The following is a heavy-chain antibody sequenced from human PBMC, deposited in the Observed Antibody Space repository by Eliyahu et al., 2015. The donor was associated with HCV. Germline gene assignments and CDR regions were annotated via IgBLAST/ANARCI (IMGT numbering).Heavy chain of an antibody. Sequence: QVTLKESGPVLVKPTETLTLTCTVSGFSLSNARMGVSWIRQPPGKALEWLAHIFSNGEKSYSTSLKSRLTISKDTSKSQVVLSMTNMDPVDTATYYCALPNFYDSSAHNSGMDVWGQGTTVTVSS. CDR3: ALPNFYDSSAHNSGMDV. CDR2: IFSNGEK. V-gene: IGHV2-26*01. CDR1: GFSLSNARMG. J-gene: IGHJ6*02. D-gene: IGHD3-22*01.